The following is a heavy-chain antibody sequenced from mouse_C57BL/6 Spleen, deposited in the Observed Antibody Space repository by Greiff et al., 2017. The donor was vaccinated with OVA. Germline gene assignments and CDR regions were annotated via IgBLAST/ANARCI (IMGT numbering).Heavy chain of an antibody. J-gene: IGHJ3*01. Sequence: EVKLVESGGGLVKPGGSLKLSCAASGFTFSDYGMHWVRQAPEKGLEWVAYISSGSSTIYYADTVKGRFTISRDNAKNTLFLQMTSLRSEDTAMYYCARPLYYGIAYWGQGTLVTVSA. CDR1: GFTFSDYG. D-gene: IGHD1-1*01. CDR2: ISSGSSTI. CDR3: ARPLYYGIAY. V-gene: IGHV5-17*01.